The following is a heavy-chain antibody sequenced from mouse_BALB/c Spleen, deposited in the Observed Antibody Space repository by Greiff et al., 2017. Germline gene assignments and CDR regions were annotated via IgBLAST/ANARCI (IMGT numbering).Heavy chain of an antibody. J-gene: IGHJ4*01. V-gene: IGHV5-6*01. CDR2: ISSGGSYT. Sequence: EVQLVESGGDLVKPGGSLKLSCAASGFTFSSYGMSWVRQTPDKRLEWVATISSGGSYTYYPDSVKGRFTISRDNAKNTLYLQMSSLKSEDTAMYYCARYYYGSSPHYAMDYWGQGTSVTVSS. CDR1: GFTFSSYG. CDR3: ARYYYGSSPHYAMDY. D-gene: IGHD1-1*01.